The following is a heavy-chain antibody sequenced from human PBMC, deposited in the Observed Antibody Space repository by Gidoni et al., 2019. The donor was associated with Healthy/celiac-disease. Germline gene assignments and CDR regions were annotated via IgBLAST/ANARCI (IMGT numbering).Heavy chain of an antibody. CDR3: ARHSGIAVAGTAEYYFDY. CDR2: IIPIFGTA. D-gene: IGHD6-19*01. Sequence: QGQLVQSRGEVTKPGSSVRVSCQASGCTFSTFAYSWVRQAPGHGLEWMGGIIPIFGTANYAQKFQGRVTITADESTSTAYMELSSLRSEDTAVYYCARHSGIAVAGTAEYYFDYWGQGTLVTVSS. J-gene: IGHJ4*02. CDR1: GCTFSTFA. V-gene: IGHV1-69*01.